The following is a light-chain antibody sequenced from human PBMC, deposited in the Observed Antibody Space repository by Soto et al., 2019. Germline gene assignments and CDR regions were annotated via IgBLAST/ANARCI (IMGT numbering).Light chain of an antibody. CDR1: QSIAGY. CDR3: QQSYSTPQT. Sequence: DIQMTQSPSSLSASVGDRVTITCRPSQSIAGYLSWYQHKPGRAPKLLIYAASSLQSGVPSRFSGGGSGTDFTLTISSLQPEDFANYYCQQSYSTPQTFGQGTKVETK. V-gene: IGKV1-39*01. J-gene: IGKJ1*01. CDR2: AAS.